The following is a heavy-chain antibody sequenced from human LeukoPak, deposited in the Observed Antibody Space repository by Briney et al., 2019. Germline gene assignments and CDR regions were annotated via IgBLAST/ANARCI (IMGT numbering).Heavy chain of an antibody. D-gene: IGHD5-12*01. CDR3: AREAGSDIVATTTFDP. J-gene: IGHJ5*02. CDR2: ISYDGSNK. V-gene: IGHV3-30*04. Sequence: PGGSLRLSCAASGFTFSSYAMHWVRQAPGKGLEWVAVISYDGSNKYYADSVKGRFTISRDNSKNTLYLQMNSLRAEDTAVYYCAREAGSDIVATTTFDPWGQGTLVTVSS. CDR1: GFTFSSYA.